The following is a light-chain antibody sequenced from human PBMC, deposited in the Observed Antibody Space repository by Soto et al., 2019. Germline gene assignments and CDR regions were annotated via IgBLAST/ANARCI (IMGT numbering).Light chain of an antibody. CDR2: SNT. CDR3: AAWDDSLNGVV. Sequence: QSVLTQPPSASGTPGQTIASSCSGGSSNIGSHTVNWYQQLPGTAPRLLIYSNTQRPSGVPDRFSGSKSGTSASLAISGLQSEYEGDYYCAAWDDSLNGVVFGGGTNLTVL. CDR1: SSNIGSHT. V-gene: IGLV1-44*01. J-gene: IGLJ2*01.